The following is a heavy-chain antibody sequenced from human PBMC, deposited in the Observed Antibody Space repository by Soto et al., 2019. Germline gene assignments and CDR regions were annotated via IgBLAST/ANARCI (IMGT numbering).Heavy chain of an antibody. CDR1: GFTFSSYV. CDR2: ISSNGDDT. D-gene: IGHD6-6*01. V-gene: IGHV3-64D*06. CDR3: VKTGRFGQLVPSDY. J-gene: IGHJ4*02. Sequence: LSLSCSASGFTFSSYVMFWVRQAPGKGLQYVSLISSNGDDTHYADSVKGRFTISRDNSKSTLFLQMTSLRTEDTAVYYCVKTGRFGQLVPSDYWGQGTLVTVSS.